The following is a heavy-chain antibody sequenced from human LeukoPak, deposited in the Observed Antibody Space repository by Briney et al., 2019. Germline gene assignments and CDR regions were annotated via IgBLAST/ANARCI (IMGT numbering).Heavy chain of an antibody. D-gene: IGHD3-10*01. J-gene: IGHJ4*02. CDR1: GFPFSIYG. V-gene: IGHV3-23*01. Sequence: GGSLRLSCAASGFPFSIYGMNWVRQAPGKGLEWVSGISPGGGPTYYADSVKGRFTISRDNSKNTLYLQMNSLRPEDTAVYYCAKDSKRWKTYYYEAGSCHFDYWGQGTRVTVSS. CDR3: AKDSKRWKTYYYEAGSCHFDY. CDR2: ISPGGGPT.